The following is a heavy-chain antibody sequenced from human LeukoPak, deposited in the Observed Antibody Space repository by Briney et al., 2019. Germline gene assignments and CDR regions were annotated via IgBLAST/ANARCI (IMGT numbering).Heavy chain of an antibody. CDR2: MNPNSGDT. J-gene: IGHJ4*02. V-gene: IGHV1-8*01. D-gene: IGHD3-22*01. CDR1: GYTFTTYD. CDR3: ARGLGDYYDTSGYYYAVPAH. Sequence: ASVKVSCKASGYTFTTYDITWVRQATGQGLEWMGWMNPNSGDTAYAQKFQGRVAMTRDTSISTAYMELSSLRSEDTAVYFCARGLGDYYDTSGYYYAVPAHWGQGTLVTVSS.